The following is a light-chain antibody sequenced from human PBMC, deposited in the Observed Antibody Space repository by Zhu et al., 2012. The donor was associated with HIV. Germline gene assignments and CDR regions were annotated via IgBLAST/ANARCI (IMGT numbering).Light chain of an antibody. CDR2: DTS. CDR3: HQRSNWPQT. Sequence: EILLTQSPDTLSLSPGERATLSCRASQSVRNFLAWYQQRPGQAPRLLIYDTSKRATGIPARFSGSGSGTDFTLTISSLEPEDFAVYYCHQRSNWPQTFGQGTKLEIK. V-gene: IGKV3-11*01. CDR1: QSVRNF. J-gene: IGKJ2*01.